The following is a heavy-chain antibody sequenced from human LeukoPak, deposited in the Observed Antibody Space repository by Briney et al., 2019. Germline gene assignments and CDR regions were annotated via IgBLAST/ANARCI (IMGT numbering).Heavy chain of an antibody. D-gene: IGHD2-2*01. J-gene: IGHJ5*02. CDR1: GYTFTSQS. CDR2: INADDGNT. V-gene: IGHV1-3*01. Sequence: GASVTVSCKASGYTFTSQSIHWVRQAPGRGLEWMGLINADDGNTRYSQRVQGRVTITRDTSANTAYMELSSLRFEDTAVYYCARGIVVKPSANWFDPWGQGTPVTVSS. CDR3: ARGIVVKPSANWFDP.